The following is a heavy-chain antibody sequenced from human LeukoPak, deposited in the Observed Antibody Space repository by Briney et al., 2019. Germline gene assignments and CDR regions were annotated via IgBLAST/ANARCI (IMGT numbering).Heavy chain of an antibody. V-gene: IGHV4-39*07. D-gene: IGHD3-22*01. CDR3: ARGGRDYYDSSGYESRYDY. CDR1: GGSISSSSYY. J-gene: IGHJ4*02. Sequence: SETLSLTCTVSGGSISSSSYYWGWIRQPPGKGLEWIGRIYTSGSTNYNPSLKSRVTMSVDTSKNQFSLKLSSVTAADTAVYYCARGGRDYYDSSGYESRYDYWGQGTLVTVSS. CDR2: IYTSGST.